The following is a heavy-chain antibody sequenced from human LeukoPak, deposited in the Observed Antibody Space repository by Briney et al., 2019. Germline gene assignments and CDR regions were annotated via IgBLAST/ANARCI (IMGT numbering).Heavy chain of an antibody. CDR3: ARRRTVSTTGRFDP. CDR1: GGSISGYY. J-gene: IGHJ5*02. V-gene: IGHV4-59*08. D-gene: IGHD5/OR15-5a*01. Sequence: SETLSLTCSVSGGSISGYYWSWLRQAPGKGLEWIGFLHHTASATYNPSLESRVTTSMDTSKNQFSLKLNSVTAADTAVYYCARRRTVSTTGRFDPWGQGILVTVSS. CDR2: LHHTASA.